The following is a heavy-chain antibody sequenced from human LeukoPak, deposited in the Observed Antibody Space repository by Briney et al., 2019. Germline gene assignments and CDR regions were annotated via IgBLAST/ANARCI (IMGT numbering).Heavy chain of an antibody. CDR3: AKPPGERVLLRFLEWITDY. D-gene: IGHD3-3*01. CDR1: GFTFSSYG. Sequence: PGGSLRLSCAASGFTFSSYGMHWARQAPGKGLEWVSFIHVDANEIYYADSVKGRFTISRDNSKNTLYLQMNSLRAEDTAVYYCAKPPGERVLLRFLEWITDYWGQGTLVTVSS. CDR2: IHVDANEI. J-gene: IGHJ4*02. V-gene: IGHV3-30*02.